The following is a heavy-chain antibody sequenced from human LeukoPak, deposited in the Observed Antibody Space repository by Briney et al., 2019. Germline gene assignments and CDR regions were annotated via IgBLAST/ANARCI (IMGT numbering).Heavy chain of an antibody. J-gene: IGHJ3*02. Sequence: ASVKVSCKASGYTFTSYDINWVRQATGQGLEWMGWMNPNSGNTGYAQKLQGRVTITRNTSISTAYMELSSLGSEDTAVYYCARGRWSSSSGRSAFDIWGQGTMVTVSS. CDR1: GYTFTSYD. CDR3: ARGRWSSSSGRSAFDI. D-gene: IGHD6-6*01. CDR2: MNPNSGNT. V-gene: IGHV1-8*03.